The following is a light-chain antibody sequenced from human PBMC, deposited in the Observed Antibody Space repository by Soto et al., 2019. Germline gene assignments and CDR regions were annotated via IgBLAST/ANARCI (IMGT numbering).Light chain of an antibody. V-gene: IGKV4-1*01. CDR3: QQYCSSPWT. CDR1: QSVLYSSSNKNY. Sequence: DIVMTQSPDSLAVSLGERATINCRSSQSVLYSSSNKNYLAWYQQKPGQPPKLLIYWASTRESGVPDRFSGSGSGADFTHTISSLQAEDMAVYYCQQYCSSPWTSGHGTKVEIK. J-gene: IGKJ1*01. CDR2: WAS.